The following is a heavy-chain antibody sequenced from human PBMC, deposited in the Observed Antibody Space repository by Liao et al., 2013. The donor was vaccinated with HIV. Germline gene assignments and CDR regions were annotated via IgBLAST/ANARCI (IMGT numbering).Heavy chain of an antibody. CDR3: ARSSGYFDI. V-gene: IGHV4-61*02. CDR1: GGSISSGTFS. J-gene: IGHJ2*01. CDR2: VSPAGTS. Sequence: QVQLVESGPGLAKPSQTLSLICTVSGGSISSGTFSWTWIRQPAGKGLEWIGRVSPAGTSNYNPSLKSRVTISLDTSKNHFSLKLNSVTVADTAFYYCARSSGYFDIWGRGTLVTVSA.